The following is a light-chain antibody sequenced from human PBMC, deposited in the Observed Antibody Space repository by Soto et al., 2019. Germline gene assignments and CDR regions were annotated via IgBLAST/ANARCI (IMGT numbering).Light chain of an antibody. V-gene: IGLV2-14*01. J-gene: IGLJ1*01. CDR2: EVS. CDR1: SSDVGGYNY. CDR3: SSYTTSSTPSYV. Sequence: QSVLTQPASVSGSPGQSITISCTGTSSDVGGYNYVSWYQQHPGKAPKLIIYEVSNRPSGVSNRFSGSSSDNTASLTISGLLPDDEADYYCSSYTTSSTPSYVFGTGTKVTVL.